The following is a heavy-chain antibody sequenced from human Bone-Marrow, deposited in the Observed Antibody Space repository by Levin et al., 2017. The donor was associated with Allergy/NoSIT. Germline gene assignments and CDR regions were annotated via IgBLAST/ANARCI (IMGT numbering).Heavy chain of an antibody. Sequence: ASVKVSCKASGYTFTSYAMHWVRQAPGQRLEWMGWINAGNGNTKYSQKFQGRVTITRDTSASTAYMELSSLRSEDTAVYYCGRFGPPIVLVPAAVYYYYGMDVWGQGTTVTVSS. CDR1: GYTFTSYA. CDR3: GRFGPPIVLVPAAVYYYYGMDV. J-gene: IGHJ6*02. CDR2: INAGNGNT. D-gene: IGHD2-2*01. V-gene: IGHV1-3*01.